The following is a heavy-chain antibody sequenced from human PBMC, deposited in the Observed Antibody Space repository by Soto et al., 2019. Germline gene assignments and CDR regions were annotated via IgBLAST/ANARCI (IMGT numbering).Heavy chain of an antibody. CDR2: LNTGNGRT. Sequence: ASVKVSCKASGYRFTDFAIHWVRQAPGQRLEWMAWLNTGNGRTQNSQKFQGRLTTSRDTSTSTAYMELRSLRSDDTAVYYCAREPFYGDFDYWGQGTLVTVSS. V-gene: IGHV1-3*04. D-gene: IGHD4-17*01. J-gene: IGHJ4*02. CDR3: AREPFYGDFDY. CDR1: GYRFTDFA.